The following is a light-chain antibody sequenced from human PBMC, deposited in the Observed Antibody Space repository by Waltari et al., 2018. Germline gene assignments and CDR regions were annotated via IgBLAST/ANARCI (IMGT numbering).Light chain of an antibody. V-gene: IGKV1-39*01. CDR2: AAP. CDR1: QTINTY. J-gene: IGKJ1*01. CDR3: QQSYISRT. Sequence: IQMTQSPSSLSASVGDRVTITCRASQTINTYLNWYQQKPGKAPKLLIYAAPTLQTGVPSRFSGSGSGTDFTLTINSLQPEDFATYFCQQSYISRTFGQGTKVEIK.